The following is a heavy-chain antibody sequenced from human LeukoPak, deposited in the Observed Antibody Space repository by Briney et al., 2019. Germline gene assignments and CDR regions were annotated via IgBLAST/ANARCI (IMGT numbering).Heavy chain of an antibody. J-gene: IGHJ4*02. D-gene: IGHD6-13*01. CDR1: GGSISSYY. V-gene: IGHV4-59*12. CDR2: IYYSGST. Sequence: KPSETLSLTCTVSGGSISSYYWSWIRQPPGKGLEWIGYIYYSGSTNYNPSLKSRVTMSVDTSKNQFSLKLTSVTAADTAVYYCARYSSSWSSFDYWGQGTLVTVSS. CDR3: ARYSSSWSSFDY.